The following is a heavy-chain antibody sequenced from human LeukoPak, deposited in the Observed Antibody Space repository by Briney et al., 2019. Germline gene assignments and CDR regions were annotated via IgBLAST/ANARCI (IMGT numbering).Heavy chain of an antibody. Sequence: GGSLRLSCAASGFTFNSYAMTWVRQAPGKGLEWVSAISGSGGSTYYADSVKGRFTISRDDSKNTLYLQMNSLRAEDTAVYYCARDRVGAIPYYFDYWGQGTLVTVSS. D-gene: IGHD1-26*01. J-gene: IGHJ4*02. V-gene: IGHV3-23*01. CDR2: ISGSGGST. CDR1: GFTFNSYA. CDR3: ARDRVGAIPYYFDY.